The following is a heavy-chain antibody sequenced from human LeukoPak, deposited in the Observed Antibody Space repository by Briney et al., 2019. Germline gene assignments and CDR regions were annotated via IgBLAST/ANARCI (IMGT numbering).Heavy chain of an antibody. CDR3: VRGRYCSSANCYDWFDP. D-gene: IGHD2-2*01. Sequence: SETLSLTCAVYDGSFGGYHWNWIRRPPGKRLEWIGEITYGGTTNYNPSLRSRVTMSVDTSKKQFSLKLTSVTAADTAVYYCVRGRYCSSANCYDWFDPWGREPTSASPQ. CDR2: ITYGGTT. J-gene: IGHJ5*02. V-gene: IGHV4-34*01. CDR1: DGSFGGYH.